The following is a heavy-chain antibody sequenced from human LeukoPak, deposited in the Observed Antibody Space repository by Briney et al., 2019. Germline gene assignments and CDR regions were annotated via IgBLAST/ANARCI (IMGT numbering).Heavy chain of an antibody. CDR2: ISSRSTSI. D-gene: IGHD1-26*01. Sequence: GGSLRLSCAASGFSFSSYDMNWVRQAPGKGLEWVSSISSRSTSIYYADSVKGRFTISRDNAKNSLYLQMNSLRAEDTAVYYCARVRVAATLEDYWGQGTLVTVSS. CDR1: GFSFSSYD. J-gene: IGHJ4*02. V-gene: IGHV3-21*01. CDR3: ARVRVAATLEDY.